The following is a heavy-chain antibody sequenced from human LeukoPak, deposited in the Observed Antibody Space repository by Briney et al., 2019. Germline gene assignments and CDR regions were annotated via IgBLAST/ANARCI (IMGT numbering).Heavy chain of an antibody. CDR1: GFTFSGYA. V-gene: IGHV3-23*01. CDR2: ISRGAGTT. J-gene: IGHJ6*02. CDR3: AKRGDYYYYGMDV. Sequence: GGSLRLSCAASGFTFSGYAMDWVRQAPGKGLEWISSISRGAGTTYYAASVKGLFAISGDHSKNTVYLQMTSLRAEDTAVYYCAKRGDYYYYGMDVWGHGTTVTVSS.